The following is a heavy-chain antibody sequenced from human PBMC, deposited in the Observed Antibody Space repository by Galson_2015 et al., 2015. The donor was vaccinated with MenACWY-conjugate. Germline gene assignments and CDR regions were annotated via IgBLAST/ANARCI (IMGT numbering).Heavy chain of an antibody. CDR3: ARSKKGSFVEDY. CDR1: GFSLSTSGMR. J-gene: IGHJ4*02. D-gene: IGHD2-21*01. V-gene: IGHV2-70*04. Sequence: ALVKPTQTLTLTCTFSGFSLSTSGMRVSWIRQPPGKALEWLARIGWDDVKFYSTSLKTRLTISKDTSKNQVVLTMTNMEPVDTATYYCARSKKGSFVEDYWGQGTLVTVSS. CDR2: IGWDDVK.